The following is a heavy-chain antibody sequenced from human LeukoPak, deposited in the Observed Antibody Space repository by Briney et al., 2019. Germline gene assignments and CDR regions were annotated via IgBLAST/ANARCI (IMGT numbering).Heavy chain of an antibody. Sequence: GGSLRLSCAASGFTFSSYSMNWVRQAPGKGLEWVSYISSSSSTIYYADSVKGRFTISRDNAKNSLYLQMNSLRVEDTAIYYCAKRLGSTSPYYYYMDVWGKGTTVTVSS. D-gene: IGHD2-2*01. J-gene: IGHJ6*03. CDR1: GFTFSSYS. CDR2: ISSSSSTI. CDR3: AKRLGSTSPYYYYMDV. V-gene: IGHV3-48*01.